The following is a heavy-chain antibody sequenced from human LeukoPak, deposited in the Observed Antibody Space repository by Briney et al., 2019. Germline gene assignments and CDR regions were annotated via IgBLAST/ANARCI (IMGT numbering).Heavy chain of an antibody. V-gene: IGHV1-8*01. Sequence: ASVKVSCKASGYTFTSYDINWVRQATGQGLEWMGWMNPNSGNTGYAQKFQGRVTMTRNTSISTAYMELSSLRSEDTAVYYCARMMSTGDAFDIWGQGTMVTVSS. CDR1: GYTFTSYD. J-gene: IGHJ3*02. CDR2: MNPNSGNT. D-gene: IGHD3-16*01. CDR3: ARMMSTGDAFDI.